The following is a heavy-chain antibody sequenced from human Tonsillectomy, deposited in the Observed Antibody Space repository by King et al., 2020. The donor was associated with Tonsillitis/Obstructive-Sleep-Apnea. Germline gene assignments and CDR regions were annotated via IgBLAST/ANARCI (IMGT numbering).Heavy chain of an antibody. CDR1: GFSLSTSGVG. CDR2: IYWDDDK. V-gene: IGHV2-5*02. J-gene: IGHJ4*02. Sequence: TLKESGPTLVKPTQTLTLTCTFSGFSLSTSGVGVGWIRQPPGKALEWLALIYWDDDKRYSPSLKSRLTITKDTSKNQVVLTMTNMDPVDTATYYCARRRPADDWYRDYFDYWGQGTLVTVSS. D-gene: IGHD3-9*01. CDR3: ARRRPADDWYRDYFDY.